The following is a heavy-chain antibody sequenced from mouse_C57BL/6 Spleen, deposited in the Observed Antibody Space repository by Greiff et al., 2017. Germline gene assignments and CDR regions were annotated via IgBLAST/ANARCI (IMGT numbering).Heavy chain of an antibody. CDR1: GFTFSSYA. Sequence: EVPVVESGGGLVKPGGSLKLSCAASGFTFSSYAMSWVRQTPEKRLEWVATISDGGSYTYYPDNVKGRFTISRDNAKNNLYLQMSHLKSEDTAMYYCSRGQTFDYWGQGTTLTVSS. V-gene: IGHV5-4*01. CDR2: ISDGGSYT. CDR3: SRGQTFDY. J-gene: IGHJ2*01.